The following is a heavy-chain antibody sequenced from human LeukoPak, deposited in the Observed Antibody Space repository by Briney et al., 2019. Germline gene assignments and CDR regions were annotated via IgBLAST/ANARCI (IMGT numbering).Heavy chain of an antibody. CDR1: GGSISSGDYY. D-gene: IGHD4-17*01. J-gene: IGHJ5*02. Sequence: SETLSLTCTVSGGSISSGDYYWSWIRQPPGKGLEWIGYIYYSGSTYYNPSLKSRVTISVDTSKNQFSLKLSSVTAAGTAVYYCARDMGDGEQNLWGQGTLVTVSS. V-gene: IGHV4-30-4*01. CDR2: IYYSGST. CDR3: ARDMGDGEQNL.